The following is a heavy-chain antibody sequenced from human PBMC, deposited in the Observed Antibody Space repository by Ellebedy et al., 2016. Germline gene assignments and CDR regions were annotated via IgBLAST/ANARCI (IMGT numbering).Heavy chain of an antibody. CDR1: GYTFTGFQ. J-gene: IGHJ4*02. Sequence: ASVKVSXXTSGYTFTGFQIYWVRQAPGQGLEWMGWINPNSGGTNYAQNFQGRVTMTGDTSINTAYMELNRLTSDDTAVYYCARNGGGIDYWGQGTLVTVSS. CDR3: ARNGGGIDY. D-gene: IGHD3-16*01. V-gene: IGHV1-2*02. CDR2: INPNSGGT.